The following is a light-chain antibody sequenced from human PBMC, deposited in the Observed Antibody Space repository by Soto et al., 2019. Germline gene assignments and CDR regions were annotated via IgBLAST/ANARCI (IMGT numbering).Light chain of an antibody. CDR3: AAWDDSLSVVV. CDR1: SSNIGSNY. J-gene: IGLJ2*01. CDR2: RNS. V-gene: IGLV1-47*01. Sequence: QSVLTQPPSASGTPGQRVTISCSGSSSNIGSNYVYWYQQLPGTVPQLLIYRNSERPSGVPDRFSGSKSGTSASLAISGLRSEDEADYYCAAWDDSLSVVVFGGGTQLTVL.